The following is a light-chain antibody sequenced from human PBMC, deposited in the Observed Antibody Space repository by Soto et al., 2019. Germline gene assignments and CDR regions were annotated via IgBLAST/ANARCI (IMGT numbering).Light chain of an antibody. CDR1: SSDVGGYNY. V-gene: IGLV2-14*01. Sequence: QSALTQPASVSGSPGQSITISCTGTSSDVGGYNYVSWYQQHPGKAPKLMIYEVSNRPSGVSNRFSGSKSGNTASLTISGLQAEDEADYYCSSYTSSSILGYVFGTGTKLTVL. CDR2: EVS. CDR3: SSYTSSSILGYV. J-gene: IGLJ1*01.